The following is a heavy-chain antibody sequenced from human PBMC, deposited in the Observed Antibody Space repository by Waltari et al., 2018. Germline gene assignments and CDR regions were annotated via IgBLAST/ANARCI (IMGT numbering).Heavy chain of an antibody. CDR2: LNPDSGAT. Sequence: QVQLVQSGAEVKKPGASVEVSCKASGYTFRDNYIHWVRQAPGQGLEWMGWLNPDSGATNSAEEFRGRLTMTRDTSTTTAFMALTGLTTDDTAVYYCARDVRRAFDVWGRGTMVAVSS. V-gene: IGHV1-2*02. D-gene: IGHD6-6*01. CDR1: GYTFRDNY. J-gene: IGHJ3*01. CDR3: ARDVRRAFDV.